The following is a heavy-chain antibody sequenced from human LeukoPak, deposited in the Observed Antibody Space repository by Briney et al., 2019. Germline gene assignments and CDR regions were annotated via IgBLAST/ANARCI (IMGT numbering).Heavy chain of an antibody. Sequence: ASVKVSCKASGYTFTSYDINWVRQATGQGLEWMGWMNPNSGNTGYAQKFQGRVTMTTDTSTSTAYMELRSLRSDDTAVYYCARDPPFIAAALYDYWGQGTLVTVSS. V-gene: IGHV1-8*01. D-gene: IGHD6-13*01. CDR1: GYTFTSYD. CDR3: ARDPPFIAAALYDY. CDR2: MNPNSGNT. J-gene: IGHJ4*02.